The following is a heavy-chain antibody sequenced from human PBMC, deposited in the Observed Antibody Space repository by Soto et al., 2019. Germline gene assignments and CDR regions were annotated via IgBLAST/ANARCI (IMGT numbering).Heavy chain of an antibody. J-gene: IGHJ6*02. Sequence: SVRVSCKASGGTFSSYAISWVRQAPGQGLEWMGGIIPIFGTANYAQKFQGRVTITADESTSTAYMELSSLRSEDTAVYYCARALGYCSGGSCYPTYYYYGMDVWGQGTMVTVSS. CDR2: IIPIFGTA. D-gene: IGHD2-15*01. V-gene: IGHV1-69*13. CDR1: GGTFSSYA. CDR3: ARALGYCSGGSCYPTYYYYGMDV.